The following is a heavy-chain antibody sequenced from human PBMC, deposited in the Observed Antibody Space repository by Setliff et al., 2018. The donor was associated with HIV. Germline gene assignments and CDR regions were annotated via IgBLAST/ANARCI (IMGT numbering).Heavy chain of an antibody. D-gene: IGHD5-12*01. CDR2: ISSNGGST. CDR1: GFTFSSYA. V-gene: IGHV3-64*02. Sequence: GGSLRLSCAASGFTFSSYALHWVRQAPGKGLEYVSAISSNGGSTYYADSVKGRFTISRDNSKNTLYLQMGSLRAEDMAVYYCARVREMATIGGALDIWGQGTMVTVSS. J-gene: IGHJ3*02. CDR3: ARVREMATIGGALDI.